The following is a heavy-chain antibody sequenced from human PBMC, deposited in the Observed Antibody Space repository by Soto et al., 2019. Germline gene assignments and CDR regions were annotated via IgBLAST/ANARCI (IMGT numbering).Heavy chain of an antibody. D-gene: IGHD3-16*02. Sequence: GGSLRLSCAASGFTFSSYDMHWVRQATGKGLEWVSAIGTAGDTYYPGSVKGRFTISRENAKNSLYLQMNSLRAGDTAVYYCARGGSYLEGSRLGFDYWGQGTLVTVSS. CDR2: IGTAGDT. CDR1: GFTFSSYD. CDR3: ARGGSYLEGSRLGFDY. V-gene: IGHV3-13*01. J-gene: IGHJ4*02.